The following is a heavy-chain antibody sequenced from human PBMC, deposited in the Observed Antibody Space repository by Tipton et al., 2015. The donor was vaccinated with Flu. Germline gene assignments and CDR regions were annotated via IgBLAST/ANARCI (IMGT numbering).Heavy chain of an antibody. Sequence: LRLSCTVSNGTISSYYWSWIRQPAGKGLEWIGRIHSSGGTNYNPSLKSRVTMSVDTSKNQFSLKLSSVTAADTAVYYCARDGGSHYFVDAFDIWGQGTMVTVSS. J-gene: IGHJ3*02. V-gene: IGHV4-4*07. D-gene: IGHD1-26*01. CDR1: NGTISSYY. CDR3: ARDGGSHYFVDAFDI. CDR2: IHSSGGT.